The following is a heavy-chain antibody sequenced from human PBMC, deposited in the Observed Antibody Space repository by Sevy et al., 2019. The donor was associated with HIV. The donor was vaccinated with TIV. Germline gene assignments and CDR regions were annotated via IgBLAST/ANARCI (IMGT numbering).Heavy chain of an antibody. J-gene: IGHJ6*02. CDR2: FYPGDSDT. CDR1: GYSFISYW. V-gene: IGHV5-51*01. D-gene: IGHD3-10*01. CDR3: ERVAGWYYYGSGRVRGVGCMDV. Sequence: GESLKISCKGSGYSFISYWIAWVRQMPGKGLEWMGIFYPGDSDTRYSPSFQGQVTIPVGKSITTAYLQWSRLKSSDIAVYYCERVAGWYYYGSGRVRGVGCMDVWGQGTTVTVSS.